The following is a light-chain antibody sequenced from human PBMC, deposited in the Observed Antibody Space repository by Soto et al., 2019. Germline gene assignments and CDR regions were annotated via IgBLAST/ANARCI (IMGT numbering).Light chain of an antibody. V-gene: IGKV2-28*01. Sequence: DIVMTQSPLSLPVTPGEPASISCRSSQSLLHSNGVNYLGWYLQKPGQSPQLLIYLRSIRAFGVPDRFSVSGSGTDFTLRISRVEAEDVGVYYCMQALQTPITFGQGTRLEIK. CDR2: LRS. J-gene: IGKJ5*01. CDR3: MQALQTPIT. CDR1: QSLLHSNGVNY.